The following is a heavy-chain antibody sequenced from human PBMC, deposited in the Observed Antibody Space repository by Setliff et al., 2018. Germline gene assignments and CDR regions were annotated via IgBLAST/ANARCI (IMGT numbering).Heavy chain of an antibody. CDR3: AREEVIVMTVNNFYYYMDV. CDR1: GSTFTSYY. D-gene: IGHD2-21*02. J-gene: IGHJ6*03. CDR2: IDPNSGGT. Sequence: GASVKVSCKASGSTFTSYYTHWVRQAPGQGLEWLGRIDPNSGGTDYAQRFQGRVTMSGDTSISTAYMELSGLRSDDTAIYYCAREEVIVMTVNNFYYYMDVWGKGTTVTVSS. V-gene: IGHV1-2*06.